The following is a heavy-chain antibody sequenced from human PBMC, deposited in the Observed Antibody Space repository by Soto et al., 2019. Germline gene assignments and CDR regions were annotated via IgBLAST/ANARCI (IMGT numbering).Heavy chain of an antibody. D-gene: IGHD1-26*01. Sequence: QVQLVESGGGVVQPGRSLRLSCAASGFTFRSYGMHWVRQTPGKGLEWVAGISYDGSNEYYADSVKGRFTISRDNSKNTLYLQTDSLKTDDTAVYYCAKWEDRGYGFAFDYWGQGTLVTVSS. CDR2: ISYDGSNE. CDR3: AKWEDRGYGFAFDY. CDR1: GFTFRSYG. V-gene: IGHV3-30*18. J-gene: IGHJ4*02.